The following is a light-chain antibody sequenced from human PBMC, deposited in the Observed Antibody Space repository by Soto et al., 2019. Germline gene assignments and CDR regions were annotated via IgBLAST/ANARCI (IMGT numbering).Light chain of an antibody. J-gene: IGKJ4*01. CDR2: GAS. Sequence: EIVMRQSPATLSVSPGARSTLSCRASQSVGSDLVWYRQKPGQAPRLLIYGASNRATVVPDRFSGSGSGTVFTLTISSLQSADFAVYFCQQFAAWLRHSFGGVTML. CDR3: QQFAAWLRHS. V-gene: IGKV3-15*01. CDR1: QSVGSD.